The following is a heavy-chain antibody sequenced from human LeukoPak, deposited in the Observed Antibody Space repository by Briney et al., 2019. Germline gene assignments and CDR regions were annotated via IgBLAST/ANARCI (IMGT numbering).Heavy chain of an antibody. CDR1: GYTFTSYG. D-gene: IGHD2-2*01. CDR2: ISAYNGNT. V-gene: IGHV1-18*01. CDR3: ARGSALDIVVVPAASRTNAFDI. Sequence: ASVKVSCKASGYTFTSYGISWVRQAPGQGLEWMGWISAYNGNTNYAQKLQGRVTMTTDTSTSTAYMELRSLRSEDTAVYYCARGSALDIVVVPAASRTNAFDIWGQGTMVTVSS. J-gene: IGHJ3*02.